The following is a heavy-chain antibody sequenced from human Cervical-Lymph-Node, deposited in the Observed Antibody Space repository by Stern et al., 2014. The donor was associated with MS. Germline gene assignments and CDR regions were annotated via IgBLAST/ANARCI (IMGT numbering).Heavy chain of an antibody. CDR3: ARDRLDSSHPLDY. J-gene: IGHJ4*02. Sequence: HVQLQESGPGLVTPSETLSLTCTVSGGSVSRGSYHWSWIRQPPGKGLEWIGYIYYSGSTNYNTSLQLRVPISVDTSKNQFSLKLSSVTAADTAVYYCARDRLDSSHPLDYWGQGTLVTVSS. CDR1: GGSVSRGSYH. V-gene: IGHV4-61*01. CDR2: IYYSGST. D-gene: IGHD3-22*01.